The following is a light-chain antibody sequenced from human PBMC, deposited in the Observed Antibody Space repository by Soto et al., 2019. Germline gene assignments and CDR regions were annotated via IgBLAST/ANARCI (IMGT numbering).Light chain of an antibody. V-gene: IGLV2-14*03. J-gene: IGLJ1*01. CDR3: SSFTSNRIYV. CDR2: GVT. Sequence: QSALTQPTFVSGSPGQSITISCTGNHNDIGTYDYVSWYQQHPGRAPRLLIHGVTTRPSGISGRFSASKSGLTASLTISGLQPEDEADYYCSSFTSNRIYVFGPGTKLTVL. CDR1: HNDIGTYDY.